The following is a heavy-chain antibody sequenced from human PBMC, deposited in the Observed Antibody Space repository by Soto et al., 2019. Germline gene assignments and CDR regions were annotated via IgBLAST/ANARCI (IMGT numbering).Heavy chain of an antibody. D-gene: IGHD5-18*01. CDR1: GFTFSSYA. CDR3: AKRGGVLDTAMGHGMDV. CDR2: ISGSGGST. Sequence: HPGGSLRLSCAASGFTFSSYAMSWVRQAPGKGLEWVSAISGSGGSTYYADSVKGRFTISRDNSKNTLYLQMNSLRAEDTAVYYCAKRGGVLDTAMGHGMDVWGQGTTVTVSS. V-gene: IGHV3-23*01. J-gene: IGHJ6*02.